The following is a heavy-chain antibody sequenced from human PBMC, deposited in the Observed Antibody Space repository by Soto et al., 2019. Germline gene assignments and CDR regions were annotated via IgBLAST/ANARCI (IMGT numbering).Heavy chain of an antibody. CDR3: ARGVECSGGSCYSGHYYGMDV. CDR1: GFTFSDYS. J-gene: IGHJ6*02. Sequence: EVQLVESGGGLVQPGGSLRLSCAGSGFTFSDYSMNWVRQAPGKGLEWVSSISSSYSYISYADSVRGRFTISRDNTQNSLYLQMNSLRAEDTAVYFCARGVECSGGSCYSGHYYGMDVWGQGTTVTVSS. D-gene: IGHD2-21*01. CDR2: ISSSYSYI. V-gene: IGHV3-21*01.